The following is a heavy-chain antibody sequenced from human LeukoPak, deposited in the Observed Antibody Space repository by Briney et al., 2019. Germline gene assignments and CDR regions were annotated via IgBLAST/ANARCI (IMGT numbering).Heavy chain of an antibody. V-gene: IGHV1-8*01. J-gene: IGHJ6*03. CDR3: ARGRPRITILNYYYYYMDV. Sequence: ASVKVFCKASGYTFTSYDINWVRQATGQGLEWMGWMNPNSGNTGYAQKFQGRVTMTRNTSISTAYMELSSLRSEDTAVYYCARGRPRITILNYYYYYMDVWGKGTTVTVSS. CDR2: MNPNSGNT. CDR1: GYTFTSYD. D-gene: IGHD3-3*01.